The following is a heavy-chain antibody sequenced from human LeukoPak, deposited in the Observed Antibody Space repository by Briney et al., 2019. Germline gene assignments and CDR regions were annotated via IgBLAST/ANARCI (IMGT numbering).Heavy chain of an antibody. Sequence: PGGSLRLSCAASGFTFSSCWMSWVRQAPGKGLEWVANIKQDGSEKYYVDSVKGRFTISRDNAKNSLYLQMNSLRAEDTAVYYCMTTDSSYAFDIWGQGTMVTVSS. J-gene: IGHJ3*02. CDR1: GFTFSSCW. V-gene: IGHV3-7*01. CDR2: IKQDGSEK. D-gene: IGHD4-17*01. CDR3: MTTDSSYAFDI.